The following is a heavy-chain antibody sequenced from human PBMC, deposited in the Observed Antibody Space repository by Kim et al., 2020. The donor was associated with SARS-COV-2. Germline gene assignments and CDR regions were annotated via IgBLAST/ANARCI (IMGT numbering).Heavy chain of an antibody. V-gene: IGHV4-31*03. D-gene: IGHD3-9*01. CDR3: ARERRHYDILTGFYYYYGMDV. J-gene: IGHJ6*02. Sequence: SETLSLTCTVSGGSISSGGYYWSWIRQHPGKGLEWIGYIYYSGSTYYNPSLKRRVTISVDTSKNQFSLKLSSVTAADPAVYYCARERRHYDILTGFYYYYGMDVWGQGTTVTVSS. CDR2: IYYSGST. CDR1: GGSISSGGYY.